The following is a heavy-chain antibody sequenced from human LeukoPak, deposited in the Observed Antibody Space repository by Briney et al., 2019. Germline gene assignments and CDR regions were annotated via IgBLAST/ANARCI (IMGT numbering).Heavy chain of an antibody. D-gene: IGHD5-24*01. V-gene: IGHV5-51*01. J-gene: IGHJ6*03. CDR3: AKVVELATLTGDSYTYSYHMDV. CDR1: GYIFSTYW. CDR2: IYPGDSDT. Sequence: GESLKISCKGSGYIFSTYWIGWVRQMPGKGLEWMGFIYPGDSDTRYSPSFQGQVTISADKYISSAYLLWSSLKASDTAMYYCAKVVELATLTGDSYTYSYHMDVWGKGTAVTVSS.